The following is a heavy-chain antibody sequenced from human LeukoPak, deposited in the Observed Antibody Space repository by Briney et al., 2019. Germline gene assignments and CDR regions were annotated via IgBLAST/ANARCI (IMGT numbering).Heavy chain of an antibody. CDR1: GFTFSSYS. J-gene: IGHJ4*02. CDR2: ISSSSSYI. CDR3: ARDQFRDYFRGADY. V-gene: IGHV3-21*04. Sequence: GGSLRLSCAASGFTFSSYSINWVRQAPGKGLEWVSSISSSSSYIYYADSVKGRFTISRDNSKNTLYLQFNSLRVDDTAVYYCARDQFRDYFRGADYWGQGTLVTVSS. D-gene: IGHD3-16*01.